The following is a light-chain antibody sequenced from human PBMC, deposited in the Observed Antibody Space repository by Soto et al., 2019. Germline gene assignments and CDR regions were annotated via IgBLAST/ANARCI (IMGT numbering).Light chain of an antibody. CDR1: SGHSSYA. Sequence: QAVVTQSPSASASLGASVKLTCTLSSGHSSYAIAWHQQQPEKRPRYLMKLNSDGSHSQGDGIPDRFSGSSSGAERYLAISSLQSEDEADYYCQTWGTGIRVFGGGTKLTVL. CDR2: LNSDGSH. J-gene: IGLJ2*01. CDR3: QTWGTGIRV. V-gene: IGLV4-69*01.